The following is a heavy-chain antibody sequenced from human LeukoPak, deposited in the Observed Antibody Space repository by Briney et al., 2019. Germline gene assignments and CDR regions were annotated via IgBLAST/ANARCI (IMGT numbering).Heavy chain of an antibody. CDR3: ARERFGSSWYSIDY. V-gene: IGHV3-7*03. J-gene: IGHJ4*02. Sequence: PGGSLRLSCAASGFTFSSYWMSWVRQAPGKGLEWVANIKQDGSEKYYVDSVKGRFTISRDNAKNSLYLRMNSLRAEDTALYHCARERFGSSWYSIDYWGQGTLVTVSS. CDR2: IKQDGSEK. D-gene: IGHD6-13*01. CDR1: GFTFSSYW.